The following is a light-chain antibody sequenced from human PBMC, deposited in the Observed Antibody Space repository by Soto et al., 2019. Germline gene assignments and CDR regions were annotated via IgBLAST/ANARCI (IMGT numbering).Light chain of an antibody. CDR1: QSIPTSY. CDR3: QLYGYSPMFT. J-gene: IGKJ2*01. V-gene: IGKV3-20*01. CDR2: GTS. Sequence: EIVLTQSPGTLSLSAGERATLSCRASQSIPTSYLSWYQKKPGQAPRLLIYGTSTRATGIPDRFSGGGSGTDFILIISGLEPEDYAVYYCQLYGYSPMFTFGQGTKVEIK.